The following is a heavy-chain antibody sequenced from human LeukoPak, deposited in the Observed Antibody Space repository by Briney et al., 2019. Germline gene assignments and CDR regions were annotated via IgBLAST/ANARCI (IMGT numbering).Heavy chain of an antibody. CDR3: ARNDILTGHSFDY. Sequence: GGSLRLSCAASGFTFSDYYMSWILQAPGKGLEWVSYISSSGSTIYYADSVKGRFTISRDNAKNSLYLQMNSLRAEDTAVYYCARNDILTGHSFDYWGQGTLVTVSS. CDR2: ISSSGSTI. D-gene: IGHD3-9*01. CDR1: GFTFSDYY. J-gene: IGHJ4*02. V-gene: IGHV3-11*01.